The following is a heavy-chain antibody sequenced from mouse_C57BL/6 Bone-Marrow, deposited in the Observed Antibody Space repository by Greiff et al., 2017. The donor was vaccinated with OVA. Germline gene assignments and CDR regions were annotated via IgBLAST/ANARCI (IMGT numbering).Heavy chain of an antibody. J-gene: IGHJ2*01. CDR3: ARYKGRVAVDYFDY. V-gene: IGHV7-3*01. CDR2: IRNKPNGSTT. Sequence: EVMLVESGGGLVQPGDSLSLSCAASGFTFTNYYMSWVRQPPGKALEWLAFIRNKPNGSTTEYSASVKGRFTISRDNSQSILYLQMNALRPEDSATYYCARYKGRVAVDYFDYWGQGTALTVSS. D-gene: IGHD1-1*01. CDR1: GFTFTNYY.